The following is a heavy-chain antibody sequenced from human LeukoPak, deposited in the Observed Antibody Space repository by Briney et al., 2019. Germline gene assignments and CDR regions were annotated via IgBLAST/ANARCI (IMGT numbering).Heavy chain of an antibody. Sequence: SQTLSLTCIVSGDSLNSGNFYWTWIRQPAGKGLEWIGRVFTNGDTSYNPSLKSRVTIFLDSSQNHFSLRLSSVAATDTAVYYCARGISITIFGVVIAPYYYYMDVWGKGTTVTVSS. J-gene: IGHJ6*03. D-gene: IGHD3-3*01. CDR1: GDSLNSGNFY. CDR3: ARGISITIFGVVIAPYYYYMDV. CDR2: VFTNGDT. V-gene: IGHV4-61*02.